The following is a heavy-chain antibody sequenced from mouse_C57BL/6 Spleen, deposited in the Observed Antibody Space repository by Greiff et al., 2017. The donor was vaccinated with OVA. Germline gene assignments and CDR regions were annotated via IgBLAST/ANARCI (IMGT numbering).Heavy chain of an antibody. J-gene: IGHJ4*01. CDR3: ARDYYSNYVGYAMDY. V-gene: IGHV1-64*01. CDR1: GYTFTSYW. D-gene: IGHD2-5*01. CDR2: IHPNSGST. Sequence: QVQLQQPGAELVKPGASVKLSCKASGYTFTSYWMHWVKQRPGQGLEWIGMIHPNSGSTNYNEKFKSKATLTVDKSSSTAYMQLSSLTSEDSAVYYCARDYYSNYVGYAMDYWGQGTSVTVSS.